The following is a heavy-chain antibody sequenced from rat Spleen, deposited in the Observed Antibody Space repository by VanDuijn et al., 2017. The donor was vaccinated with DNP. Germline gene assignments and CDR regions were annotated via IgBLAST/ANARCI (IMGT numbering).Heavy chain of an antibody. Sequence: EVKLVESGGGLVQPGRSLKLSCAASGFKLNDYWMGWVRQAPGKELEWIGEINKDSSTINYTPSLKDKFTISRDNAQNNLYLQMSKLGSEDTAIYYCARAGWHGWLAYWGQGTLVTVSS. CDR1: GFKLNDYW. D-gene: IGHD1-11*01. V-gene: IGHV4-2*01. CDR2: INKDSSTI. J-gene: IGHJ3*01. CDR3: ARAGWHGWLAY.